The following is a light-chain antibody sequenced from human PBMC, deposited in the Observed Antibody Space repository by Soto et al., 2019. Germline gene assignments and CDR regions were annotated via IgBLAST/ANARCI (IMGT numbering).Light chain of an antibody. CDR2: AAS. J-gene: IGKJ2*01. CDR1: QDISSW. V-gene: IGKV1-12*01. CDR3: QVFGSSPPRYT. Sequence: DFPMTQSPSSVSASVGDRVTITCRASQDISSWVAWYQQKPGKAPKLLISAASSLQSGGPRRFSGSGSGTDFALGISSLQAEDFAVYYCQVFGSSPPRYTFGQGTKLEIK.